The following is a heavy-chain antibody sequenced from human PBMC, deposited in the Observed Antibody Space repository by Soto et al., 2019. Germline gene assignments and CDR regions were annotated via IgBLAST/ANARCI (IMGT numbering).Heavy chain of an antibody. D-gene: IGHD3-10*01. J-gene: IGHJ4*02. CDR1: GDPFTSYA. CDR3: PRSDYMVPGVIITGFDY. V-gene: IGHV1-3*01. CDR2: INAGNGNT. Sequence: XPVKVSTKAPGDPFTSYALQWVRQAPGQRLEWMGWINAGNGNTKYSQKFQGRVTITRDTSASTAYMELSSLRSEDTAVYYCPRSDYMVPGVIITGFDYWGQGTLVTVSS.